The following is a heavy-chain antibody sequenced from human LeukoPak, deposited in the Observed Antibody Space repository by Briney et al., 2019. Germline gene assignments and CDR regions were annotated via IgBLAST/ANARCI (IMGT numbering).Heavy chain of an antibody. CDR2: IGTAGEI. V-gene: IGHV3-13*01. D-gene: IGHD6-13*01. CDR1: GFTFRSYD. J-gene: IGHJ2*01. CDR3: ARAAYSSTWYSRYFDL. Sequence: GGSLRLSCAASGFTFRSYDMHWVRRATGKGLEWVSGIGTAGEIYYPGSVKGRFTISRENAKNSLYLQMNSLRAGDTAVYYCARAAYSSTWYSRYFDLWGRGTLVTVSS.